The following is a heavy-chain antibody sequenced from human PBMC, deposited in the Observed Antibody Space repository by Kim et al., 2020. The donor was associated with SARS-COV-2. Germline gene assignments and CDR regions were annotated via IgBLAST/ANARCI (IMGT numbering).Heavy chain of an antibody. Sequence: GGSLRLSCAASGFTFSSYGMHWVRQAPGKGLEWVAVIWYDGSNKYYADSVKGRFTISRDNSKNTLYLQMNSLRAEDTAVYYCAKSNVGATTYYYYYGMDVWGQGTTVTVSS. CDR2: IWYDGSNK. J-gene: IGHJ6*02. V-gene: IGHV3-33*06. CDR3: AKSNVGATTYYYYYGMDV. D-gene: IGHD1-26*01. CDR1: GFTFSSYG.